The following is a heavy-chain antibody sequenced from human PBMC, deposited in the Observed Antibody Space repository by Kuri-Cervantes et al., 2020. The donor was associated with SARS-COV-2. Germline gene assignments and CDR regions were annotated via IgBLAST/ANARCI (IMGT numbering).Heavy chain of an antibody. V-gene: IGHV4-31*03. Sequence: SETLSLTCTVSGGSISSGGYYWSWIRQRPGKGLEWIGYIYYSGNTYYNPSLKSRVSISIDTSKNQFSLQLSSVTAADTAVYYCARDPHYYDTNGQDYPWYFDLWGRGTLVTVSS. CDR1: GGSISSGGYY. CDR3: ARDPHYYDTNGQDYPWYFDL. J-gene: IGHJ2*01. CDR2: IYYSGNT. D-gene: IGHD3-22*01.